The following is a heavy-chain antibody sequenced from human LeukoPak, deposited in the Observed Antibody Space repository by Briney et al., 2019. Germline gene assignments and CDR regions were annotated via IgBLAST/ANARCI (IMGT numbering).Heavy chain of an antibody. CDR2: ISWDGHST. D-gene: IGHD3-16*01. Sequence: GGSLRLLCAGCGFSFDDYNVHWVRQAPGKGLEWVSLISWDGHSTYYADSVKGRFTISRDNAKNSLYLQVASLRGDDTATYYCASEGNDYYFDHWGQGTLVTVSP. V-gene: IGHV3-43*01. J-gene: IGHJ4*02. CDR1: GFSFDDYN. CDR3: ASEGNDYYFDH.